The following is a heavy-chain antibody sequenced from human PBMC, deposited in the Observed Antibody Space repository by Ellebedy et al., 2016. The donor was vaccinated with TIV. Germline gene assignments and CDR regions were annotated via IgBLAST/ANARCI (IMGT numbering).Heavy chain of an antibody. CDR2: IYHSGST. CDR3: AREAVAGEWFDP. J-gene: IGHJ5*02. D-gene: IGHD6-19*01. Sequence: MPSETLSLTCTVSGYSISSGYYWGWIRQPPGKGLEWIGSIYHSGSTSYNPSLKSRVTISVDTSKNQFSLKLSSVTAADTAVYYCAREAVAGEWFDPWGQGTLVTVSS. V-gene: IGHV4-38-2*02. CDR1: GYSISSGYY.